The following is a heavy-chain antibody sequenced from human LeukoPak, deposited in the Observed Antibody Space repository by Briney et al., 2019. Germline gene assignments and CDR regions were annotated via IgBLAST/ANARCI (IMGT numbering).Heavy chain of an antibody. Sequence: PSETLSLTCTVSGYSISSGYYWGWLRPPPGKGLEWIGSIYHSGSTYYNPSLKSRVTISVDTSKNQFSLKLSSVTAADTAVYYCARVRTTNWHFDYWGQGTLVTVSS. CDR1: GYSISSGYY. V-gene: IGHV4-38-2*02. CDR2: IYHSGST. CDR3: ARVRTTNWHFDY. J-gene: IGHJ4*02. D-gene: IGHD4-11*01.